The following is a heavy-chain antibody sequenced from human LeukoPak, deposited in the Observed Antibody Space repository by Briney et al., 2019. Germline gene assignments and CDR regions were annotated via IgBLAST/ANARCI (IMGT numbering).Heavy chain of an antibody. CDR3: AELGITMIGGV. D-gene: IGHD3-10*02. CDR2: ISGSGGST. Sequence: GGSLRLSCAASGFTFSSYGMSWVRQAPGKGLERVSAISGSGGSTYYADSVKGRFTISRDNSKNTLYLQMNSLRAEDTAVYYCAELGITMIGGVWGKGTTVTISS. J-gene: IGHJ6*04. CDR1: GFTFSSYG. V-gene: IGHV3-23*01.